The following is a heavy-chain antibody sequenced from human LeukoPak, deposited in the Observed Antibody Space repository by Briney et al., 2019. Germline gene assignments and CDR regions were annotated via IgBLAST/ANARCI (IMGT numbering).Heavy chain of an antibody. V-gene: IGHV1-8*01. Sequence: ASVKVSCEASGYTFTSYDINWVRQATGQGLEWMGWMNPNSGNTGYAQKFQGRVTMTRNTSISTAYMELSSLRSEDTAVYYCARGFDYDSSGYVTSYYYGMDVWGQGTTVTVSS. CDR1: GYTFTSYD. CDR2: MNPNSGNT. CDR3: ARGFDYDSSGYVTSYYYGMDV. J-gene: IGHJ6*02. D-gene: IGHD3-22*01.